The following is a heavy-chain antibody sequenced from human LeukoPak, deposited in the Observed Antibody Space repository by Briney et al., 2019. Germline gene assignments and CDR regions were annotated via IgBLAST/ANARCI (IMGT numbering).Heavy chain of an antibody. Sequence: PSETLSLTCTVSGYSISSGYFWGWMRQPPGNGLEWIGSIYQSETAHYNPSLKSRVTISVDTSKNQFSLKLSSVTAADTAVYYCARGLVAAAQSTWFDPWGQGTLVTVSS. CDR3: ARGLVAAAQSTWFDP. CDR1: GYSISSGYF. CDR2: IYQSETA. V-gene: IGHV4-38-2*02. D-gene: IGHD6-13*01. J-gene: IGHJ5*02.